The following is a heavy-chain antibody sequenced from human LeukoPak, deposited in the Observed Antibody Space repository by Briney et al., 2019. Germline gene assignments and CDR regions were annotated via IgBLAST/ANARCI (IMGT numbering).Heavy chain of an antibody. V-gene: IGHV3-49*03. Sequence: GGFLRLSCTASGFTFGDYTMTWFRQAPGKGLEWVGFIRSKAYGGTTEDAASVKGRFTISRDDSKSIAYLQMNSLKTEDTAVYYCIRGGANSPFDYWGQGTLVTVSS. CDR2: IRSKAYGGTT. CDR1: GFTFGDYT. D-gene: IGHD1-1*01. J-gene: IGHJ4*02. CDR3: IRGGANSPFDY.